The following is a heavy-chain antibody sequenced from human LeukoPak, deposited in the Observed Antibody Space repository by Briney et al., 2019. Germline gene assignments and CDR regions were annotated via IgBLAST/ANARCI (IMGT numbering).Heavy chain of an antibody. CDR1: GYTFTSYG. CDR3: AGGLGSGSYYAY. J-gene: IGHJ4*02. D-gene: IGHD3-10*01. Sequence: ASVKVSCKASGYTFTSYGISWVRQAPGQGLEWMGWISAYNDNINYAQNLQGRFTMTTDTSTSTAYMELRSLRPDDTAVYYCAGGLGSGSYYAYWGQGTLVSVSS. V-gene: IGHV1-18*01. CDR2: ISAYNDNI.